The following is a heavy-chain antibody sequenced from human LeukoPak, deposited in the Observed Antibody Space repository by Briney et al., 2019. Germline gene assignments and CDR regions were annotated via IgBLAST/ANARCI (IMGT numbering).Heavy chain of an antibody. V-gene: IGHV3-53*01. Sequence: PSETLSLTCTVSGGSISGSSYYWGWIRQAPGKGLEWVSVIYSGGSTYYADSVKGRFTISRDNSKNTLYLQMNSLRAEDTAVYYCARSNRRGYYYGMDVWGQGTTVTVSS. D-gene: IGHD1-14*01. CDR3: ARSNRRGYYYGMDV. J-gene: IGHJ6*02. CDR2: IYSGGST. CDR1: GGSISGSSYY.